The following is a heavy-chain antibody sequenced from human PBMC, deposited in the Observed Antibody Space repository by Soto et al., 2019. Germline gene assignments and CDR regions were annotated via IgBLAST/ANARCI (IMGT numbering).Heavy chain of an antibody. Sequence: SGGSLRLSCISSGFTFRTYTMNWVRQAPGKGLEWVSGIRGFSPYTFYAESVRGRFTISRDNAKNSLFLQMDSLRAEDTAVYYCARDRGYDAHDYYYNAMDVWGQGTTVTVSS. CDR3: ARDRGYDAHDYYYNAMDV. V-gene: IGHV3-21*01. J-gene: IGHJ6*02. CDR2: IRGFSPYT. CDR1: GFTFRTYT. D-gene: IGHD3-10*01.